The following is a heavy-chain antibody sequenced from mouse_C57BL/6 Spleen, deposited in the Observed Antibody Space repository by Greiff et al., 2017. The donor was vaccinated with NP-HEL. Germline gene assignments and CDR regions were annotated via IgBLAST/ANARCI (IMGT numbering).Heavy chain of an antibody. J-gene: IGHJ3*01. CDR2: ISDGGSYT. CDR1: GFTFSSYA. Sequence: DVMLVESGGGLVKPGGSLKLSCAASGFTFSSYAMSWVRQTPEKRLEWVATISDGGSYTYYPDNVKGRFTISRDNAKNNLYLQMSHLKSEDTAMYYCARSYSNYEAWFAYWGQGTLVTVSA. CDR3: ARSYSNYEAWFAY. D-gene: IGHD2-5*01. V-gene: IGHV5-4*03.